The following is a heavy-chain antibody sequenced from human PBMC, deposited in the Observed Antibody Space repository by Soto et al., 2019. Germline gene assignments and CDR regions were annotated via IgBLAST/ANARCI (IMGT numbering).Heavy chain of an antibody. J-gene: IGHJ4*02. D-gene: IGHD3-3*01. Sequence: GGSLRLSCTASGFSFSKAWMSWVRLTPGKGLEWVGRIRNKTDGGTTDYPAPVRGRFTVSRDDSRSTLYLQMIRLNTEDTAVYYCITDPYYDFWSGYNFDYWSQGTQVTVSS. CDR2: IRNKTDGGTT. V-gene: IGHV3-15*01. CDR3: ITDPYYDFWSGYNFDY. CDR1: GFSFSKAW.